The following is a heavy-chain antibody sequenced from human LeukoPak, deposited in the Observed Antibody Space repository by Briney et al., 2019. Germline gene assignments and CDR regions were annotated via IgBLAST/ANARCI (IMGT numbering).Heavy chain of an antibody. CDR1: GFTFSSYA. D-gene: IGHD2-2*01. V-gene: IGHV3-30-3*01. J-gene: IGHJ4*02. Sequence: GGSLRLSCAASGFTFSSYAMHWVRQAPGKGLEWVAVISYDGSNKYYADSVKGRFTISRDNSKNTLYLQMNSLRAEDTAVYYCAPMVVPAAMAYFDYWGQGTLVTVSS. CDR2: ISYDGSNK. CDR3: APMVVPAAMAYFDY.